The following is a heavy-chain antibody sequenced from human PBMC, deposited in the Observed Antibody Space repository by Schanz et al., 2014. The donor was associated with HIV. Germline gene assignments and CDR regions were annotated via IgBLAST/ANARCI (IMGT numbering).Heavy chain of an antibody. V-gene: IGHV3-23*04. CDR2: ISAGVGTA. CDR1: GFTITSYG. D-gene: IGHD3-22*01. CDR3: AKPEYDSSGNSQSHFDY. Sequence: EVQLVESGGGLVQPGGSLRLSCAVSGFTITSYGMSWVRQAPGKGLEWVSTISAGVGTASYADSVKGRFTISRDNSKNTLYLQMTTLRIDDTAVYYCAKPEYDSSGNSQSHFDYWGQGTLVTVSS. J-gene: IGHJ4*02.